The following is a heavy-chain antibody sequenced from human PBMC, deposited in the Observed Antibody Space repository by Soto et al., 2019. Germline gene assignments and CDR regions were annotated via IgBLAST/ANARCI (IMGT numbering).Heavy chain of an antibody. CDR3: AKATSSWHGQYFDY. CDR2: ISWNSGSI. Sequence: EVQLVESGGGWVQPGRSLRLSCAASGFTFDDYAMHWVRQAPGKGLEWVSGISWNSGSIGYADSVKGRFTISRDNAKNSLYLQMNSLRAEDTALYYCAKATSSWHGQYFDYWGQGTLVTVSS. D-gene: IGHD6-13*01. CDR1: GFTFDDYA. J-gene: IGHJ4*02. V-gene: IGHV3-9*01.